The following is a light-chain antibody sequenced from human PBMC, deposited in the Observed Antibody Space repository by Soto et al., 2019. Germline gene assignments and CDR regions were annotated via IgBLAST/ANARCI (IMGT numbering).Light chain of an antibody. CDR1: QSVSSS. J-gene: IGKJ5*01. Sequence: EIVLTQSPATLSLSPAQRATLSCRASQSVSSSLAWYQQKPGQAPRLLIYDASNRATGIPARFSGSGSGTDFTLTISSLEPEDFAVYYCQQRSNWPFTFGQGTRLEIK. CDR3: QQRSNWPFT. CDR2: DAS. V-gene: IGKV3-11*01.